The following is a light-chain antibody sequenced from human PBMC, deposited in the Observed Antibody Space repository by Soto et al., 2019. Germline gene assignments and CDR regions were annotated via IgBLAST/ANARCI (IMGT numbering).Light chain of an antibody. V-gene: IGKV4-1*01. J-gene: IGKJ1*01. CDR3: HQYYSTLWT. CDR2: WAP. Sequence: DIVMTQSPDSLAVSLGEMAAINCKCSRSVLYSSNNLNYLAWYQQKPGQPPKXLIYWAPTRESGVPERFSGGGSGTDFTLTISSLQAEDVEVYYCHQYYSTLWTFGQGTKVDIK. CDR1: RSVLYSSNNLNY.